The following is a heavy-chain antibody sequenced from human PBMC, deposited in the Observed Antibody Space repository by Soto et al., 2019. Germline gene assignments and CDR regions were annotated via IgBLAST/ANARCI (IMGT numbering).Heavy chain of an antibody. Sequence: QITLKESGPTLVKPTQTLTLTCTFSGFSLSTSGVGVGWIRQPPGKALEWLALIYWDDDKRYSPSLKSRLTITKDTSKNQVVLTMTNMDPVDTATYYCAHSPYTMVAGRFGETNWFDPWGQGTLVTVSS. CDR3: AHSPYTMVAGRFGETNWFDP. CDR1: GFSLSTSGVG. D-gene: IGHD3-10*01. V-gene: IGHV2-5*02. J-gene: IGHJ5*02. CDR2: IYWDDDK.